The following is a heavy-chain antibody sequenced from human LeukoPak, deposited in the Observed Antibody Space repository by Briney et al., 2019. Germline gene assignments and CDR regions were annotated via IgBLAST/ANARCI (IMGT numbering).Heavy chain of an antibody. CDR1: GFTFSSYG. D-gene: IGHD6-6*01. Sequence: GGSLRLSCAASGFTFSSYGMSWVRQAPGKGLEWVSAISGSGGSTYYADSVKGRFTISRDNAKNTLYLQMNSLRAEDTAVYYCARGLSGYASSLGYWGQGTLVTVSA. CDR3: ARGLSGYASSLGY. J-gene: IGHJ4*02. CDR2: ISGSGGST. V-gene: IGHV3-23*01.